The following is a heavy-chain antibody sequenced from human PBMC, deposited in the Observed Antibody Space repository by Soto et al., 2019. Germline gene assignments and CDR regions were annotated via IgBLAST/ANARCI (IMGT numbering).Heavy chain of an antibody. CDR1: GYTFTNNE. Sequence: QVQLVQSGAEVKKPGASVKVSCKASGYTFTNNEVTWVRQATGQGLEWRGWMNPGSGDTGYAQKFQGRVTMTRDISIATAYMELTGLTSEDTAIYYCARMESFGSLNWFDPWGQGTLVTVSS. CDR2: MNPGSGDT. D-gene: IGHD5-18*01. J-gene: IGHJ5*02. V-gene: IGHV1-8*01. CDR3: ARMESFGSLNWFDP.